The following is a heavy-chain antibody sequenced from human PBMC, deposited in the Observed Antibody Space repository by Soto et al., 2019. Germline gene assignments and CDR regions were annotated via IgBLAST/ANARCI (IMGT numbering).Heavy chain of an antibody. CDR1: GFIVSSSY. V-gene: IGHV3-53*02. CDR3: ARGSGWYGQCYVDC. Sequence: DVQLVETGGGLIQPGGSLRLSCAASGFIVSSSYMSWVRQAPGKGLEWVPVIYSDGRTYYADSVKGRFTISRDNAKNALYLQMNSLSAEDTAVYYCARGSGWYGQCYVDCVGQGTLVTVSS. D-gene: IGHD6-13*01. CDR2: IYSDGRT. J-gene: IGHJ4*02.